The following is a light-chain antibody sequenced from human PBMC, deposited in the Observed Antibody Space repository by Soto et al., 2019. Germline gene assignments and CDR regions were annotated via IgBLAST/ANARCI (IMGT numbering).Light chain of an antibody. J-gene: IGLJ1*01. Sequence: VTISCSGSSSNIGRNTVNWYQQVPGTAPKLLIYNNNQRPSGVPDRFSGSKSGTSASLAIIGLQSEDEADYYCAAWDDGLNGSVFGAGTKVTVL. V-gene: IGLV1-44*01. CDR2: NNN. CDR1: SSNIGRNT. CDR3: AAWDDGLNGSV.